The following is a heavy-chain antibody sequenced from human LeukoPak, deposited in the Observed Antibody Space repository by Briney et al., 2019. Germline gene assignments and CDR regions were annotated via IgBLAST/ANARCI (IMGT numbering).Heavy chain of an antibody. Sequence: PGGSLRLSCAASGFTFSSYAMSWVRQAPGKGLEWVSAISGSGGSTYYADSVKGRFTISRDNSKNTLYLRMNSLRAEDTAVYYCAKDLAATQLSYFDYWGQGTLVTVSS. CDR3: AKDLAATQLSYFDY. D-gene: IGHD2-15*01. CDR2: ISGSGGST. J-gene: IGHJ4*02. CDR1: GFTFSSYA. V-gene: IGHV3-23*01.